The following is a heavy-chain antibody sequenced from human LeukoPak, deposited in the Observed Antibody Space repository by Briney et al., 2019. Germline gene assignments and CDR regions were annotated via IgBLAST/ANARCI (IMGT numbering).Heavy chain of an antibody. D-gene: IGHD6-19*01. CDR3: ATTDLYSSGWLPEPFDY. CDR1: GGSFSGYY. CDR2: INHSGST. Sequence: PSETLSLTCAAYGGSFSGYYWSWIRQPPGKGLEWIGEINHSGSTNYNPSLKSRVTISVDTSKNQFSLKLSSVTAADTAVYYCATTDLYSSGWLPEPFDYWGQGTLVTVSS. V-gene: IGHV4-34*01. J-gene: IGHJ4*02.